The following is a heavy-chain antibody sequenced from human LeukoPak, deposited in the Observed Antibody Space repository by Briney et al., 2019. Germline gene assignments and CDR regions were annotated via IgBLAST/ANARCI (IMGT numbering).Heavy chain of an antibody. CDR1: GFTFSSYA. J-gene: IGHJ6*02. CDR3: AKGGLVVVGHGMDV. Sequence: TGGSLTLSCAASGFTFSSYAMRRVRQAPGKGLEWVSAITGSGGSTYYADSVKGRFTISRDNSNNTLYLQMNSLRAEDTAVYYCAKGGLVVVGHGMDVWGQGTTVTASS. V-gene: IGHV3-23*01. CDR2: ITGSGGST. D-gene: IGHD2-15*01.